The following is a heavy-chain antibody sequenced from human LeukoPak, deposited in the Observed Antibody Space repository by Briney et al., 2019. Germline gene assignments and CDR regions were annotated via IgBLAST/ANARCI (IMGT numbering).Heavy chain of an antibody. D-gene: IGHD6-6*01. V-gene: IGHV3-23*01. CDR1: GFTFSSYA. J-gene: IGHJ4*02. CDR2: ISGSGDDT. Sequence: GGSLRLSCAASGFTFSSYAMSWVRQVPGKGLEWVSVISGSGDDTYYADSVKGRFTISRDNSKNMLYLQMNSLRAEDTAVYYCAKWKYSNSGIDDYWGQGTLVTVSS. CDR3: AKWKYSNSGIDDY.